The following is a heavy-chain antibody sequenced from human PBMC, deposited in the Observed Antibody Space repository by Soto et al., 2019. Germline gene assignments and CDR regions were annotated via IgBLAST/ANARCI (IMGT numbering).Heavy chain of an antibody. CDR3: ARAQFYAGSGRFNNLMFDP. V-gene: IGHV4-30-2*01. CDR1: GGSIGGAGYS. J-gene: IGHJ5*02. CDR2: IYHSGTT. Sequence: SETLSLTCAASGGSIGGAGYSWSWVRQPPGGGLEWIGYIYHSGTTLYNASLKTRLTMSLDGSNNQFSLTLNSVTAADTAVYYCARAQFYAGSGRFNNLMFDPWGQGIQVTVSS. D-gene: IGHD3-10*01.